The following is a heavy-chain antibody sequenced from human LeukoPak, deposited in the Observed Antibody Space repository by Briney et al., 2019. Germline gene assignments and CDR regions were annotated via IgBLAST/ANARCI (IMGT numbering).Heavy chain of an antibody. D-gene: IGHD2-8*01. CDR2: IYYSGST. V-gene: IGHV4-39*07. Sequence: SETLSLTCTVSGGSISSSSYYWGWIRQPPGKGLEWIGGIYYSGSTYYNPSLKSRVTISVDTSKNQFSLKLSSVTAADTAVYYCARGSRYCTNGVCPHQDYWGQGTLVTVSS. J-gene: IGHJ4*02. CDR1: GGSISSSSYY. CDR3: ARGSRYCTNGVCPHQDY.